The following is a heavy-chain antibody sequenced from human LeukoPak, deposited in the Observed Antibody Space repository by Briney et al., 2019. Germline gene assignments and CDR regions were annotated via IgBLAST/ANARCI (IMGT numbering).Heavy chain of an antibody. J-gene: IGHJ4*02. CDR1: GYTFTTLD. CDR2: INPNSGNR. Sequence: GASVKVSCKASGYTFTTLDINWVRQATGQGLEWMGWINPNSGNRGYAQKFQGRVTITRDTSISTAYMELSSLRSDDTAMYYCAKYDFWSGYCDYWGQGTLVTVSS. V-gene: IGHV1-8*03. CDR3: AKYDFWSGYCDY. D-gene: IGHD3-3*01.